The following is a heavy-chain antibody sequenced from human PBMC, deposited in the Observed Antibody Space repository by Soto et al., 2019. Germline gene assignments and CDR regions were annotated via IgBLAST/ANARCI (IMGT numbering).Heavy chain of an antibody. CDR1: GFTFSSYA. J-gene: IGHJ6*02. CDR3: AKGVGPYYDFWTMDV. Sequence: PGGSLRLSRGASGFTFSSYAMSWVRQAPGKGLEWVSAISGSGGSTYYADSVKGRFTISRDNSKNTLYLQVDSLRPEDTAVYYCAKGVGPYYDFWTMDVWGQGTTVTVSS. D-gene: IGHD3-3*01. V-gene: IGHV3-23*01. CDR2: ISGSGGST.